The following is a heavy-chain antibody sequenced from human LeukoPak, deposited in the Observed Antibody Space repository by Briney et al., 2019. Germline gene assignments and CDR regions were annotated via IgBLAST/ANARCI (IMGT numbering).Heavy chain of an antibody. CDR3: ARHPTGGPFDY. CDR2: IYYSGST. Sequence: SQTLSLTCTVSGGSISSGGYYWSWIRQHPGKGLEWIGYIYYSGSTYYNPSLKSRVTILVDTSKNQFSLKLSSVTAADTAVYYCARHPTGGPFDYWGQGTLVTVSS. D-gene: IGHD4-23*01. CDR1: GGSISSGGYY. J-gene: IGHJ4*02. V-gene: IGHV4-31*03.